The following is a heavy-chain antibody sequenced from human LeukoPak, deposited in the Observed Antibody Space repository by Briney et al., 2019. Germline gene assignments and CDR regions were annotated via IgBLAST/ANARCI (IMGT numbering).Heavy chain of an antibody. CDR3: ARGTAISGSITGTTYYFDH. V-gene: IGHV3-53*01. CDR1: GFTVSSNY. CDR2: IYSGGST. Sequence: PGGSLRLSCAASGFTVSSNYMSWVRQAPGKGLEWVSVIYSGGSTYYADSVKGRFTISRDNSKNTLYLHMNSLRAEDTAVYYCARGTAISGSITGTTYYFDHWGQGTLVTVSS. D-gene: IGHD1-20*01. J-gene: IGHJ4*02.